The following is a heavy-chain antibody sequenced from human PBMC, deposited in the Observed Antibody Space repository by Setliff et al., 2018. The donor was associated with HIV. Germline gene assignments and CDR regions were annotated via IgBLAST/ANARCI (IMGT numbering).Heavy chain of an antibody. CDR2: IIPIFGST. Sequence: SVKVSCKSSGGTFSRHTISWVRQAPGQGLEWMGGIIPIFGSTNYAQNFQGRVSIIADASTSTAYMELSSLRSEDTAVYYCARDNYYDTSGAIGYWGQGTLVTVSS. CDR3: ARDNYYDTSGAIGY. CDR1: GGTFSRHT. J-gene: IGHJ4*02. D-gene: IGHD3-22*01. V-gene: IGHV1-69*13.